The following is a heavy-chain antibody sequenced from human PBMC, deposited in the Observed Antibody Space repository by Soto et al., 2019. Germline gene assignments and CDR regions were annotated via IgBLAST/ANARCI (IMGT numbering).Heavy chain of an antibody. V-gene: IGHV1-3*01. D-gene: IGHD6-13*01. CDR1: GYTFTSYA. CDR2: INAGNGNT. Sequence: ASVKVSCKASGYTFTSYAMHWVRQAPGQRLEWMGWINAGNGNTKYSQKFQGRVTITRDTSASTAYMELSSLRSEDTAVYYCAYSRGIAAAGTIPSYAFDIWGQGTMVTVSS. CDR3: AYSRGIAAAGTIPSYAFDI. J-gene: IGHJ3*02.